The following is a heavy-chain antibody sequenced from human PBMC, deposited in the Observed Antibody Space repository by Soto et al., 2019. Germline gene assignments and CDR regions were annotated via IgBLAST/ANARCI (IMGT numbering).Heavy chain of an antibody. J-gene: IGHJ5*02. V-gene: IGHV1-46*03. Sequence: GASVKVSCKASGFTFTSVFMHWVRQAPGQGPEWMGVINPSGTPSSYAQKFQDRVTMTRDTSTSTLYMELNSLTSEDTAVYYCVRDNSGTFPATPGDEKTDWRGWWFDHWGQGTLVTVSS. CDR2: INPSGTPS. CDR3: VRDNSGTFPATPGDEKTDWRGWWFDH. D-gene: IGHD2-21*01. CDR1: GFTFTSVF.